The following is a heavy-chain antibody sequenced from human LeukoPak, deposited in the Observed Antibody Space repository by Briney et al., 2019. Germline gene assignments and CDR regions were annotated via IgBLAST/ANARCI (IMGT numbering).Heavy chain of an antibody. V-gene: IGHV4-39*07. J-gene: IGHJ4*02. CDR3: ARVIVSTSYFDY. Sequence: PSETLSLTCTVSGGSISSSDSYWAWIRQPPGRGLEWIGSIYYSGNTYYNPSLKSRVTISLDTSKNQFSLKVNSVAAADTAVYYCARVIVSTSYFDYWGQGTLVTVSS. CDR2: IYYSGNT. D-gene: IGHD5/OR15-5a*01. CDR1: GGSISSSDSY.